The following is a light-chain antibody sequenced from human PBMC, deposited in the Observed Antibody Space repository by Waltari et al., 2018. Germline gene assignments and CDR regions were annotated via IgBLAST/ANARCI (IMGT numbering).Light chain of an antibody. Sequence: QSALTQPASVSGSPGQSITIPCTVHSSDVGGYNYLSWYQQHPGKAPKLMIYDVTNRPSGVSNRFSGSKSGNTASLTISGLQAEDEADYYCSSYTSSGTGVLFGGGTKLSVL. J-gene: IGLJ2*01. V-gene: IGLV2-14*03. CDR2: DVT. CDR3: SSYTSSGTGVL. CDR1: SSDVGGYNY.